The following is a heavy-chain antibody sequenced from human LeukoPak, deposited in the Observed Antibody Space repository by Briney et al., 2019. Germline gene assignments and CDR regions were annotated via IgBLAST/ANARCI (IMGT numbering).Heavy chain of an antibody. Sequence: LGESLKISCKGSGYSFGNYWIAWVRQMPGNGLEWMGIIYPGDSDTRYSPSFQGQVTISADKSISTAYLQWSSLKASDTAMYYCARPRGGDSAWFDPWGQGTLVTVSS. V-gene: IGHV5-51*01. CDR2: IYPGDSDT. J-gene: IGHJ5*02. CDR1: GYSFGNYW. D-gene: IGHD3-10*01. CDR3: ARPRGGDSAWFDP.